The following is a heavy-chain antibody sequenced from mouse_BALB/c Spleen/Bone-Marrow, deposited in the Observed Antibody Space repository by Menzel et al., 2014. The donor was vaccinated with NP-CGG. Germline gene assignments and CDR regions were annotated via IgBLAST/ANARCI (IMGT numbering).Heavy chain of an antibody. J-gene: IGHJ4*01. CDR1: GFNIKDTY. V-gene: IGHV14-3*02. Sequence: EVQLQQSGAELVKPGASVKLSCTASGFNIKDTYMHWVKQRPEQGLEWIGRIDPANGNTKYDPKFQGKATITADTSSITAYLQLSSLTSEDTAVYYCARERDYDYAYAMDYWGQGTSVTVSS. CDR2: IDPANGNT. CDR3: ARERDYDYAYAMDY. D-gene: IGHD2-4*01.